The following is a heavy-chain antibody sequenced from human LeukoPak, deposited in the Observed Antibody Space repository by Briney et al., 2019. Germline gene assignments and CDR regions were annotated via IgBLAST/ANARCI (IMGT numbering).Heavy chain of an antibody. Sequence: GESLKISCKGSGYSFTSYWIGWVRQMPGKGLEWMGIIYPGDSDTRYSPSFQGQDTISADKSISTAYLQWSSLKASDTAMYYCARKPPHFDDILTGYSQNHFDYWGQGTLVTVSS. J-gene: IGHJ4*02. D-gene: IGHD3-9*01. CDR2: IYPGDSDT. CDR3: ARKPPHFDDILTGYSQNHFDY. CDR1: GYSFTSYW. V-gene: IGHV5-51*01.